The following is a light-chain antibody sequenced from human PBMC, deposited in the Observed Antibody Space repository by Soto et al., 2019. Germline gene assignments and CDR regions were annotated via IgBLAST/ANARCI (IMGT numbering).Light chain of an antibody. CDR3: VQDFNYPLT. CDR1: QSISSY. Sequence: DIQMTQSPSSLSASVGDRVTITCRASQSISSYLNWYQQKPGKAPKLLIYAASSLQSGVPSRFSGSGYGSDFSLTISSLQPEDSATYYCVQDFNYPLTFGGGTKVDI. J-gene: IGKJ4*01. V-gene: IGKV1-39*01. CDR2: AAS.